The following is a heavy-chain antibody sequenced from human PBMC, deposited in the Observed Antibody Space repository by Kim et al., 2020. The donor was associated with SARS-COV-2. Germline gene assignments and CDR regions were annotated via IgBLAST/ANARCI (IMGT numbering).Heavy chain of an antibody. D-gene: IGHD6-13*01. Sequence: NPPLKSRVTISVDTSKNQFSLKLGSVTAAETAVYYCARQARSSWPNWFDPWGQGTLVTVSS. CDR3: ARQARSSWPNWFDP. V-gene: IGHV4-61*07. J-gene: IGHJ5*02.